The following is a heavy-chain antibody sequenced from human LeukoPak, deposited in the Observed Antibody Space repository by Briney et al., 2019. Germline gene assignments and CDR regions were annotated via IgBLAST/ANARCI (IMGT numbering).Heavy chain of an antibody. CDR2: ISFDGSNK. Sequence: GRSLRLACAASGFTFSSHAMNWVRQAPGKGLEWVAVISFDGSNKYYADSVKGRFTISRDNSKNTLYLQMNSLRAEDTAVYYCAKGRWSDGYDRWGQGTLVTVSS. D-gene: IGHD5-12*01. CDR1: GFTFSSHA. V-gene: IGHV3-30*04. CDR3: AKGRWSDGYDR. J-gene: IGHJ4*02.